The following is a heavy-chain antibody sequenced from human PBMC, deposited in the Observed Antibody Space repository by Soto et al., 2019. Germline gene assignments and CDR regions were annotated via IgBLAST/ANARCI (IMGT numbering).Heavy chain of an antibody. CDR3: TRDKGYFCGGTCYGYYDYGMDV. V-gene: IGHV3-30-3*01. J-gene: IGHJ6*02. CDR1: GFTFSRYA. CDR2: ISYDGSNK. Sequence: QVQLVESGGGVVQAGRSLRLSCAASGFTFSRYAMHWVRQAPGKGLEWVAVISYDGSNKYYADSVKGRFTISRDNSKNTMYRQIICLRAVDTVVHYCTRDKGYFCGGTCYGYYDYGMDVWVQGTTVRVTS. D-gene: IGHD2-15*01.